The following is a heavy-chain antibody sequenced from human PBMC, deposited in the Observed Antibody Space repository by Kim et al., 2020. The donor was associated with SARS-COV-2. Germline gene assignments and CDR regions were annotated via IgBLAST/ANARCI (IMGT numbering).Heavy chain of an antibody. V-gene: IGHV4-39*01. CDR3: ASVLQQNIDFGVVIRSMDY. CDR2: IYYSGST. D-gene: IGHD3-3*01. CDR1: GGSISSSSYY. J-gene: IGHJ4*02. Sequence: SETLSLTCTVSGGSISSSSYYWGWIRQPPGKGLEWIGSIYYSGSTYYNPSLKSRVTISVDTSKNQFSLKLSSVTAADTAVYYCASVLQQNIDFGVVIRSMDYWGQGTLVTVSS.